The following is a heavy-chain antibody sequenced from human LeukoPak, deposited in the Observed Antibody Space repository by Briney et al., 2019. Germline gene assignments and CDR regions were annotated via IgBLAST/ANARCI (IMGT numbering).Heavy chain of an antibody. V-gene: IGHV1-69*13. CDR2: IIPIFGTA. J-gene: IGHJ4*02. CDR1: GGTFSSYA. D-gene: IGHD1-26*01. CDR3: ARDVGATPQAGY. Sequence: ASVKVSCKASGGTFSSYAISWVRQAPGQGLEWMGGIIPIFGTANYAQKFQGRVTITADESTSTAYMELSSLRSEDTAVYYCARDVGATPQAGYWGQGTLVTVSS.